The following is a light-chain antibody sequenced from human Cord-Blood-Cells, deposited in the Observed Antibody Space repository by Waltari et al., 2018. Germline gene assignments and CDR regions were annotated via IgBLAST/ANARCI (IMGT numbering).Light chain of an antibody. CDR2: AAS. CDR3: QQSYSTTWT. J-gene: IGKJ1*01. Sequence: DIQMTHSPSSLSASVGDRVTITCRASQSISSYLNWYQQKPGKAPKLLIYAASSLQSGVPSRFSCSGSGTDFTLTISSLQPEDFATYYCQQSYSTTWTFGQGTKVEIK. V-gene: IGKV1-39*01. CDR1: QSISSY.